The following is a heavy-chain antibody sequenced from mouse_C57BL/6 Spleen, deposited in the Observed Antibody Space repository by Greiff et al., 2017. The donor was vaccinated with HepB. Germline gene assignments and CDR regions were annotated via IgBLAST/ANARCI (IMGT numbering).Heavy chain of an antibody. CDR1: GYTFTSYW. CDR3: ARYPSITTVGAPAMDY. J-gene: IGHJ4*01. V-gene: IGHV1-69*01. CDR2: IDPSDSYT. Sequence: QVQLQQPGAELVMPGASVKLSCKASGYTFTSYWMHWVKQRPGQGLEWIGEIDPSDSYTNYNQKFKGKSTLTVDKSSSTAYMQLSSLTSEDSAVYYCARYPSITTVGAPAMDYWGQGTSVTVSS. D-gene: IGHD1-1*01.